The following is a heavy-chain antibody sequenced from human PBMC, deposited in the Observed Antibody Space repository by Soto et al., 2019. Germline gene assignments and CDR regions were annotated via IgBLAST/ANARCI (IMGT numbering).Heavy chain of an antibody. V-gene: IGHV5-51*01. CDR3: ARRITMVRGVTPDSRYFDY. CDR2: IYPGDSDT. CDR1: GYSFTSYW. Sequence: GESLKISCKGSGYSFTSYWIGWVRQMPGKGLEWMGIIYPGDSDTRYSPSFQGQVTISADKSISTAYLQWSSLKASDTAMYYCARRITMVRGVTPDSRYFDYWGQGTLVTVSS. J-gene: IGHJ4*02. D-gene: IGHD3-10*01.